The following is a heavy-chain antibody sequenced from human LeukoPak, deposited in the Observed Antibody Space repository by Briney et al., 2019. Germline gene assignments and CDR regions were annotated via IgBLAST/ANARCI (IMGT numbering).Heavy chain of an antibody. CDR1: GYTFTSYG. D-gene: IGHD4-17*01. V-gene: IGHV1-18*01. CDR3: ARDSRDYGDYIDY. J-gene: IGHJ4*02. CDR2: ITAYNGNT. Sequence: ASVKASCKASGYTFTSYGISWVRQAPGQGLEWMGWITAYNGNTNYAQKLQGRVTMTTDTSTTTAYMELRSLRSDDTAVYYCARDSRDYGDYIDYWGQGSLVTVFS.